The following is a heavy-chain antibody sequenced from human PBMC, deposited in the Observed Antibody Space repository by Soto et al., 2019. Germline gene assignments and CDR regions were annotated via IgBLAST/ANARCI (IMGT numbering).Heavy chain of an antibody. CDR2: VYYGGTT. V-gene: IGHV4-39*01. Sequence: QLHLQESGPGLVKPSETLSLTCTVSGGSISSSTYFWGWIRQPPGKGLEWIGNVYYGGTTYYNPSLTSRVTISVETSTGQFSLKLSSVTAADTAVYYCAGGDYYHSSGYYFYYYTMDVWGQGTTVTVSS. J-gene: IGHJ6*02. CDR1: GGSISSSTYF. D-gene: IGHD3-22*01. CDR3: AGGDYYHSSGYYFYYYTMDV.